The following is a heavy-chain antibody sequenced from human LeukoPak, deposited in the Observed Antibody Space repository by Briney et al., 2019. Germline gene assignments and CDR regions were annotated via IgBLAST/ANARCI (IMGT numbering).Heavy chain of an antibody. J-gene: IGHJ4*02. V-gene: IGHV4-4*07. Sequence: PSETLSLTCTVSGGSVTTYYWSWIRQPAGKGLEWIGRIYSGRNTDHNPSLKSRATMSLDSSKNQFSLRLTSVTAADTAVYYCAREHKDYDGDGYYYGYWGQGTLATVSS. CDR2: IYSGRNT. CDR3: AREHKDYDGDGYYYGY. D-gene: IGHD2-21*02. CDR1: GGSVTTYY.